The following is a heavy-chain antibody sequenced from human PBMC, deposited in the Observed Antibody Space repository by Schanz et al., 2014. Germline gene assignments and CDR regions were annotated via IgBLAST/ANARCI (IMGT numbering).Heavy chain of an antibody. CDR3: ARDQYYFGSGNPFDI. CDR2: IWFDGTNK. V-gene: IGHV3-33*08. D-gene: IGHD3-10*01. J-gene: IGHJ3*02. Sequence: QVQLVESGGGVVQPGRSLKLSCAASGFPFSSHGMHWVRQAPGKGLEWLAVIWFDGTNKYNADSVKGRFTISRDTSKNTLYLLLNSLRAEDTAVYYCARDQYYFGSGNPFDIWGQWTMVTVSS. CDR1: GFPFSSHG.